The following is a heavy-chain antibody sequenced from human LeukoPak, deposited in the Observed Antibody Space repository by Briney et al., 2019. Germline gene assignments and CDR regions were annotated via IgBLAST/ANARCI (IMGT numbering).Heavy chain of an antibody. D-gene: IGHD6-6*01. CDR1: GGSFSGYY. V-gene: IGHV4-34*01. Sequence: SETLSLTCAVYGGSFSGYYWSWIRQPPGKGLEWIGGINHSGSTNYNPSLKSRVTISVDTSKNQFSLKLSSVTAADTAVYYCARGDELIAARQIDYWGQGTLVTVSS. CDR2: INHSGST. J-gene: IGHJ4*02. CDR3: ARGDELIAARQIDY.